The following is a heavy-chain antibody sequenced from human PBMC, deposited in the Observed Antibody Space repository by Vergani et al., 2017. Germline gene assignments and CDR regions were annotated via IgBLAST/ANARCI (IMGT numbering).Heavy chain of an antibody. J-gene: IGHJ5*02. CDR2: IYHSGSS. Sequence: QLQLQESGSGLVKPSQTLSFTCAVSGGSISSGGYSWSWIRQPPGKGLEWIGYIYHSGSSYYNPSLKSRVTISVDRSKNQFSLKLSSVTAADTAVYYWARANYDSSGGSWFDPWGQGTLVTVSS. V-gene: IGHV4-30-2*01. CDR1: GGSISSGGYS. D-gene: IGHD3-22*01. CDR3: ARANYDSSGGSWFDP.